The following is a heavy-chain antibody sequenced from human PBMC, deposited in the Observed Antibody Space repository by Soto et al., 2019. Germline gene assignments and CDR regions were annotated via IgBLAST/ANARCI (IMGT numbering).Heavy chain of an antibody. CDR1: GGSINYSPYF. CDR3: ARGPSADKVDY. CDR2: IYNSGTT. J-gene: IGHJ4*02. Sequence: PSETLSLTCTVSGGSINYSPYFWSWIRQTPGKGLEWIGHIYNSGTTYTNPSLNSRATISGDTSPNQFSLNLKSVTAADTAVYYCARGPSADKVDYWGQGTLVTVSS. D-gene: IGHD3-3*01. V-gene: IGHV4-30-4*01.